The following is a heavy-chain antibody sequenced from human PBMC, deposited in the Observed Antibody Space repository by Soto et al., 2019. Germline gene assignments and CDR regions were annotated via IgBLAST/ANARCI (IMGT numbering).Heavy chain of an antibody. CDR1: GGSISRGGYY. D-gene: IGHD3-22*01. J-gene: IGHJ4*02. V-gene: IGHV4-31*03. Sequence: PSETLSLTCTVSGGSISRGGYYWSWIRQRPGKGLEWIGHVYYSGTTYSNPSLRSRITISVDTSENQFSLKLSSLTAADTAMYFCARLDGSSGNTPFDFWGQGILVTVSS. CDR3: ARLDGSSGNTPFDF. CDR2: VYYSGTT.